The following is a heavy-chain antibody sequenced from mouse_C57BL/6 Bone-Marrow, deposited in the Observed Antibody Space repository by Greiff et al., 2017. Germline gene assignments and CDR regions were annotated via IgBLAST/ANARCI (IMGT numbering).Heavy chain of an antibody. J-gene: IGHJ1*03. V-gene: IGHV1-81*01. CDR3: ARIGLWYFDV. Sequence: VHLVESGAELARPGASVKLSCKASGYTFTSYGISWVKQRTGQGLEWIGEIYPRSGNTYYNEKFKGKATLTADKSSSTAYMELRSLTSEDSAVYFCARIGLWYFDVWGTGTTVTVSS. D-gene: IGHD3-3*01. CDR1: GYTFTSYG. CDR2: IYPRSGNT.